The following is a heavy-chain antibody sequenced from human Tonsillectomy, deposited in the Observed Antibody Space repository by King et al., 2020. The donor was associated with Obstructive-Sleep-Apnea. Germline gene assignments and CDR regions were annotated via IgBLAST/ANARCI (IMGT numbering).Heavy chain of an antibody. CDR1: GFTFSSYW. Sequence: VQLVESGGGLVQPGGSLRLSCAASGFTFSSYWMQWVRQAPGTGLLWFSRINSDGSSTTYADSVEGRFTISRDNAKNTLFLQMNSLRAEGTAVYYCARVAFSSPHFYYCGMDVWGQGTTVTVSS. D-gene: IGHD3-3*02. CDR2: INSDGSST. J-gene: IGHJ6*02. CDR3: ARVAFSSPHFYYCGMDV. V-gene: IGHV3-74*03.